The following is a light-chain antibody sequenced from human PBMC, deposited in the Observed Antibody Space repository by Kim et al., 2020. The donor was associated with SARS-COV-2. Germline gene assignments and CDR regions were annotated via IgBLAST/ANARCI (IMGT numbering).Light chain of an antibody. CDR3: QSADSSGTYVV. Sequence: PGQTARITCAGDALPKQYAYWYQQKSGQAPVMLIYKDSERPAGIPERFSGSSSGTRVTLTISGVQAEDEGDYYCQSADSSGTYVVFGGGTKLTVL. CDR2: KDS. CDR1: ALPKQY. J-gene: IGLJ2*01. V-gene: IGLV3-25*03.